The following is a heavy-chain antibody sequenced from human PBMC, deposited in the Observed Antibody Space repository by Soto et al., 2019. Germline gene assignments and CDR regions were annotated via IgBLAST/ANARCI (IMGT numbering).Heavy chain of an antibody. CDR1: GGSISSYY. D-gene: IGHD6-19*01. CDR3: ASIGSGWYNWFDP. Sequence: PSETLSLTWTVSGGSISSYYWSWIRQPPGKGLEWIGYIYYSGSTNFNPSLKSRVTTSVGTSKTQFSLKLSSVTAADPAVYSCASIGSGWYNWFDPWGQGTLVTVSS. CDR2: IYYSGST. J-gene: IGHJ5*02. V-gene: IGHV4-59*01.